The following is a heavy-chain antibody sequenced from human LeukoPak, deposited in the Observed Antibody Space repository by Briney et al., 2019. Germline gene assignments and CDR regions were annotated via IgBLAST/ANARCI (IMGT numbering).Heavy chain of an antibody. J-gene: IGHJ4*02. CDR2: IDHSGST. CDR1: GGSFSGYY. Sequence: SETLSLTCAVYGGSFSGYYWSWIRQPPGKGLEWIGEIDHSGSTNYNPSLKSRVTISVDTSKNQFSLKLSSVTAADTAVYYCARARGYEDYWGQGTLVTVSS. CDR3: ARARGYEDY. D-gene: IGHD5-12*01. V-gene: IGHV4-34*01.